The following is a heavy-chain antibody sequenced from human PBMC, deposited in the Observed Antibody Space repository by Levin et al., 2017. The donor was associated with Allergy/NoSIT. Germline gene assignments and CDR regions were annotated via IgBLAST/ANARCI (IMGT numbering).Heavy chain of an antibody. CDR2: ISYDGSNK. CDR3: AKETYYYDSSGLAAYLYYFDY. Sequence: PGGSLRLSCAASGFTFSSYGMHWVRQAPGKGLEWVAVISYDGSNKYYADSVKGRFTISRDNSKNTLYLQMNSLRAEDTAVYYCAKETYYYDSSGLAAYLYYFDYWGQGTLVTVSS. D-gene: IGHD3-22*01. CDR1: GFTFSSYG. J-gene: IGHJ4*02. V-gene: IGHV3-30*18.